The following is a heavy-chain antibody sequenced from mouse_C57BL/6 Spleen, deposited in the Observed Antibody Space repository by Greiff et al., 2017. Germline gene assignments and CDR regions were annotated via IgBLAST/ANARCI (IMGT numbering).Heavy chain of an antibody. CDR2: IDPSDSYT. V-gene: IGHV1-69*01. J-gene: IGHJ4*01. CDR3: ARSSNYDYDGYAMDY. CDR1: GYTFTSYW. D-gene: IGHD2-4*01. Sequence: QVQLKESGAELVMPGASVKLSCKASGYTFTSYWMHWVKQRPGQGLEWIGEIDPSDSYTNYNQKFKGKSTLTVDKSSSTAYMQLSSLTSEDSAVYYCARSSNYDYDGYAMDYWGQGTSVTVSS.